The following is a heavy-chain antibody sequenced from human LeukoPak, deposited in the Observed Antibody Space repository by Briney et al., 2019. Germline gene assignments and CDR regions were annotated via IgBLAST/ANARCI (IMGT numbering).Heavy chain of an antibody. CDR2: IWSDGSND. CDR1: GFNFGSDA. J-gene: IGHJ4*02. Sequence: GGSLRLSCTASGFNFGSDAMHWVRQAPGKGLEWVAFIWSDGSNDHYADSVKGRFTISRDNSKNTVCLQMNSLRVEDTAVYYCARDPSGSGWSLSDWGQGTPATVSS. D-gene: IGHD6-19*01. CDR3: ARDPSGSGWSLSD. V-gene: IGHV3-33*01.